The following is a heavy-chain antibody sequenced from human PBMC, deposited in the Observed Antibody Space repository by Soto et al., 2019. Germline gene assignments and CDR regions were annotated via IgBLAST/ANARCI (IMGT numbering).Heavy chain of an antibody. V-gene: IGHV1-18*01. CDR2: ISAYNGNT. CDR3: ARDLHGDPYY. J-gene: IGHJ4*02. CDR1: GYTFTICG. D-gene: IGHD4-17*01. Sequence: GASVKVSCKASGYTFTICGIIWVRQAPGQGLEWMGWISAYNGNTNYAQKLQGRVTMTTDTSTSTAYMELRSLRSDDTAVYYCARDLHGDPYYWGRGTLVTVSS.